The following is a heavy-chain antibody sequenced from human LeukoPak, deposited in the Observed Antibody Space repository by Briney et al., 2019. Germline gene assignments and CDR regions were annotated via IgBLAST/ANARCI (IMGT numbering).Heavy chain of an antibody. D-gene: IGHD3-22*01. CDR1: GFSRRTSAGG. Sequence: SGPTLVLPSQTLTLTFTFSGFSRRTSAGGVGWIRQPPGQALEWLALHYWPDDKRYSASLKNRLTITKDTSKNQVVLTMSDMDPVDTATYYCAHFYYSDGTGRIFDYWGQGTLVTVSS. CDR3: AHFYYSDGTGRIFDY. J-gene: IGHJ4*02. V-gene: IGHV2-5*01. CDR2: HYWPDDK.